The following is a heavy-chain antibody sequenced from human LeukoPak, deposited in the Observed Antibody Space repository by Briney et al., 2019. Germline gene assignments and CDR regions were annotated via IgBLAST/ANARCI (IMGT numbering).Heavy chain of an antibody. CDR3: ARGRVPTSGFMDV. V-gene: IGHV1-46*01. CDR2: IHPSSDST. D-gene: IGHD5-12*01. J-gene: IGHJ6*03. CDR1: GYAFTSYY. Sequence: ASVKVSCKASGYAFTSYYIHWVRQAPGHGLEWMGIIHPSSDSTSYAQKFQGRVTMTTDTSTSTACMELRSLRSDDTGVYYCARGRVPTSGFMDVWGKGTTVTVSS.